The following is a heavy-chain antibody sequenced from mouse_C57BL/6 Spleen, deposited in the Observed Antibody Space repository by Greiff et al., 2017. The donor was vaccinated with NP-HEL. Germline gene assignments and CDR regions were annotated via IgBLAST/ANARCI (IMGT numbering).Heavy chain of an antibody. Sequence: VESGASVEISCKASGYAFSSYWMNWVKQRPGKGLEWIGQIYPGDGDTNYNGKFKGKATLTADKSSSTAYMQLSSLTSEDSAVYFCARYRSGSSFFDYWGQGTTLTVSS. CDR3: ARYRSGSSFFDY. CDR1: GYAFSSYW. V-gene: IGHV1-80*01. CDR2: IYPGDGDT. D-gene: IGHD1-1*01. J-gene: IGHJ2*01.